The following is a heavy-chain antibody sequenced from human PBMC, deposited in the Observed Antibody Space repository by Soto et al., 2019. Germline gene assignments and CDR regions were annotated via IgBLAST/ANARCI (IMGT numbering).Heavy chain of an antibody. CDR1: GFTFSNAW. CDR2: IKSKTDGGTT. J-gene: IGHJ6*02. D-gene: IGHD3-22*01. CDR3: TTDLNYYDSSGPGYYYYYGMDV. Sequence: PGGSLRLSCAASGFTFSNAWMSWVRQAPGKGLEWVGRIKSKTDGGTTDYAAPVKGRFTISRDDSKNTLYLQMNSLKTEDTAVYYCTTDLNYYDSSGPGYYYYYGMDVWGQGTTVTVSS. V-gene: IGHV3-15*01.